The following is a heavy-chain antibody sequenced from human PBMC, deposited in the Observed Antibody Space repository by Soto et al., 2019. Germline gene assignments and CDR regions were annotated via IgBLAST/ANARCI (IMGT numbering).Heavy chain of an antibody. V-gene: IGHV4-31*03. CDR2: IYDSESA. D-gene: IGHD6-6*01. Sequence: PLETLSLTCTVSGGSISSGGYYWSWIRHHPGKGLEWIGYIYDSESAYYNPSLKSRVTISMDTSKNHFAMRLSSVTGADAAVYYCARASSSSSAADYWGQGTLVTVSS. CDR1: GGSISSGGYY. CDR3: ARASSSSSAADY. J-gene: IGHJ4*02.